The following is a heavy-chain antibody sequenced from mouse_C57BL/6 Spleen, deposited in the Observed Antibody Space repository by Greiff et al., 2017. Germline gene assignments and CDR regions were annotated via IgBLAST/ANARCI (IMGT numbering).Heavy chain of an antibody. CDR2: IDPENGGT. Sequence: QVQLQQSGAELVRPGASVTLSCKASGYTFTDYEMNWVKQTPVHGLEGIGAIDPENGGTAYNQKFKGKAILTAAKSSSTAYMALRSLTSEDSAVYYCTDYGSSYGTFDYWGQGTTRTVSS. CDR3: TDYGSSYGTFDY. CDR1: GYTFTDYE. V-gene: IGHV1-15*01. J-gene: IGHJ2*01. D-gene: IGHD1-1*01.